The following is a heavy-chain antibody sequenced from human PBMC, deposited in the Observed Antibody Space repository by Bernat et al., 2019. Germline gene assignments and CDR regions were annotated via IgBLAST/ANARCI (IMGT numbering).Heavy chain of an antibody. V-gene: IGHV3-15*01. J-gene: IGHJ4*02. D-gene: IGHD2-2*01. CDR1: GFTSNNAW. CDR2: IKSKTDGGAR. CDR3: TTADDFAYCSGTSGSMFH. Sequence: EVQLVESGGGLVKPGGSLRLFCAASGFTSNNAWMSWARQAPGKGLEWVGRIKSKTDGGARDYAAPVKGRFTISGDDAKNTRYLQMNSLKTEDKAVYYCTTADDFAYCSGTSGSMFHWGQGTLVAVSS.